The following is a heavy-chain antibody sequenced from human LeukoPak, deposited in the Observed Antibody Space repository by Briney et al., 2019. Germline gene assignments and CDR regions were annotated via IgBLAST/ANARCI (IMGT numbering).Heavy chain of an antibody. V-gene: IGHV3-74*01. CDR3: ARVSYSHGDYDRGPVVN. CDR1: GFTFSSYW. CDR2: TNNDGSVT. J-gene: IGHJ4*02. D-gene: IGHD4-17*01. Sequence: GGSLRLSCAASGFTFSSYWMHWVRQAPGKGLVWVSRTNNDGSVTNYADSAKGRFTISRDNAKNSLNLQMNSLRVEDTAVYYCARVSYSHGDYDRGPVVNWGQGTLVTVSS.